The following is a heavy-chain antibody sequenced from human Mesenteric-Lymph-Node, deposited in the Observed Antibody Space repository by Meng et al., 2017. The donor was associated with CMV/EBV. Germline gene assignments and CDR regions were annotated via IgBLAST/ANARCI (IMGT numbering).Heavy chain of an antibody. CDR1: GYTLTGYY. CDR3: ARGKMGEP. J-gene: IGHJ5*02. CDR2: INPNSGGT. V-gene: IGHV1-2*02. D-gene: IGHD5-24*01. Sequence: KGSCKASGYTLTGYYMRWVRQAPGQGLEWMGWINPNSGGTNYAQKFQGRVTMTRDTSISTAYMELSRLRSDDTAVYYCARGKMGEPWGQGTLVTVSS.